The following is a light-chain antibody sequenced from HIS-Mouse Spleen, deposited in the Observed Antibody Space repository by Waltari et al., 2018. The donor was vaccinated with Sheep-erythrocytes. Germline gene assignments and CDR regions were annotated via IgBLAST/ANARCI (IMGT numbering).Light chain of an antibody. Sequence: DIQMTQSPSTLSASVGDRVTITCRASQSISSWLAWYQQKPGKAPKLLIYTASSLESGVPSRFSGSGSGTEFTLTISSLQPDDFATYYCLQDYNYPYTFGQGTKLEIK. CDR2: TAS. V-gene: IGKV1-5*03. J-gene: IGKJ2*01. CDR3: LQDYNYPYT. CDR1: QSISSW.